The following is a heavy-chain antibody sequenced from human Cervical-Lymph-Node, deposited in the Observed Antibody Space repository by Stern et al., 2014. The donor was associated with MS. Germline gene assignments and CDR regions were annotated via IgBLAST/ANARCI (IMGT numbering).Heavy chain of an antibody. V-gene: IGHV3-30*03. Sequence: VQLVESGGDVVQPGRSLRLSCEASGFGFATYGMHWVRQAPGKGLEWVAVISFDGSNKNYAVSVKGRFTISRDNSKNTLYLQMSSLRAEDTAVYYCARGSDWYPFDYWGQGTLVTVSS. D-gene: IGHD6-19*01. J-gene: IGHJ4*02. CDR3: ARGSDWYPFDY. CDR2: ISFDGSNK. CDR1: GFGFATYG.